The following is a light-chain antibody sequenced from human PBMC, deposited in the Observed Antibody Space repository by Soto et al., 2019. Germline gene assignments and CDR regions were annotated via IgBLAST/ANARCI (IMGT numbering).Light chain of an antibody. V-gene: IGKV3-15*01. CDR3: QQYKDWPRGP. J-gene: IGKJ1*01. Sequence: EIVMTQSPATLSVSPGERATLSCRASQSVSSNLAWYQQKPGRAPRLLIYGASTRATGMPARFSGSASGTEFTLTISSLQSEDFAIYYCQQYKDWPRGPFGQGTKADI. CDR1: QSVSSN. CDR2: GAS.